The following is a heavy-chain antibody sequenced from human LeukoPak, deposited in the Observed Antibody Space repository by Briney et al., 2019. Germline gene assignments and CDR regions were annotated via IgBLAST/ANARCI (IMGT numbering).Heavy chain of an antibody. CDR1: GFSFNNYV. CDR3: AKECDYSPGHKFDL. D-gene: IGHD3-10*01. CDR2: LFVGGASS. J-gene: IGHJ4*02. V-gene: IGHV3-23*01. Sequence: GGSLRLSCAASGFSFNNYVMSWVRQAPGKGPEWVSVLFVGGASSLHADSVKGRFTISGDTSKNILYLQMNALRAEDTAVYYCAKECDYSPGHKFDLWGQGTLVTVSS.